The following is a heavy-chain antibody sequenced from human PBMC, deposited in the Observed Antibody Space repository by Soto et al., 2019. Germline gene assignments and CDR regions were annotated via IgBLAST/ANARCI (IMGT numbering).Heavy chain of an antibody. CDR3: AREYSSGWYGRDYYYYGMDV. J-gene: IGHJ6*02. CDR1: GDSVSSNSAA. V-gene: IGHV6-1*01. Sequence: QVQLQQSGPGLVKPSQTLSLTCAISGDSVSSNSAAWNWIRQSPSRGLEWLGRTYYRSKWYNDYAVSVKSRITINPDTSKNQFSLQLNSVTPEDTAVYYCAREYSSGWYGRDYYYYGMDVWGQGTTVTVSS. CDR2: TYYRSKWYN. D-gene: IGHD6-19*01.